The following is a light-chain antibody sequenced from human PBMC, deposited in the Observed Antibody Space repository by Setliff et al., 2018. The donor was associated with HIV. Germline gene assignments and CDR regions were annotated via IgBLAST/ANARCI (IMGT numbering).Light chain of an antibody. V-gene: IGLV2-14*03. CDR1: SSDIGGYNF. J-gene: IGLJ1*01. CDR3: SSYTSSSTYV. Sequence: QSVLTQPASVSGSPGQSITISCTGTSSDIGGYNFVSWYQQYPGVAPKLIISDNTKRPSGVSDRFSASKSGNTASLTISGLRAEDEADYYCSSYTSSSTYVFGLGTKVTVL. CDR2: DNT.